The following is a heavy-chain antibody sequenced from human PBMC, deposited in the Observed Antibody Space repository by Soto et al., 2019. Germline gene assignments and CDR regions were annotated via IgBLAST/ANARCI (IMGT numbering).Heavy chain of an antibody. CDR1: GGSISSYY. CDR3: AYGGNSKYYFDY. Sequence: SETLSLTSTVSGGSISSYYWSWIRQPPGKGLEWIGYIYYSGSTNYNPSLKSRVTISVDTSKNQFSLKLSSVTAADTAVYYCAYGGNSKYYFDYWGQGTLVTVSS. CDR2: IYYSGST. J-gene: IGHJ4*02. V-gene: IGHV4-59*01. D-gene: IGHD2-21*02.